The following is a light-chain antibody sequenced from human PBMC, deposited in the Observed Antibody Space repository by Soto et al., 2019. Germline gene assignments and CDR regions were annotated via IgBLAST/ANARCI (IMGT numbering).Light chain of an antibody. Sequence: QSALTQPASVSGSPGQSITISCTGTSSDVGSYNLVSWYQQHPGKAPKLTIYDVNKWPSGVSNRFSGSKSGNTASLTISGLQAEDEADYYCCSYAGSSTVVFGGGTKLTVL. CDR2: DVN. CDR3: CSYAGSSTVV. V-gene: IGLV2-23*02. J-gene: IGLJ2*01. CDR1: SSDVGSYNL.